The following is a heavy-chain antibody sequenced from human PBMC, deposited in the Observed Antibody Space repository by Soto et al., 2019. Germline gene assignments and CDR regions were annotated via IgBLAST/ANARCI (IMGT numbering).Heavy chain of an antibody. D-gene: IGHD2-2*01. CDR1: GFTFDDYA. J-gene: IGHJ4*02. CDR2: ISWNSGSI. CDR3: AKDGGPYCSSTSCYPH. Sequence: GGSLRLSCAASGFTFDDYAMHWVRQAPGKGLEWVSGISWNSGSIGYADSVKGRFTISRDNAKNSLYLQMNSLRAEDTALYYCAKDGGPYCSSTSCYPHWGQGTLVTVSS. V-gene: IGHV3-9*01.